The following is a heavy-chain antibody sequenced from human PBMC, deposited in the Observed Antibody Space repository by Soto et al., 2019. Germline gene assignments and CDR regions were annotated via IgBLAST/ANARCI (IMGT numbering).Heavy chain of an antibody. CDR3: AREDESSGYAGTFHH. CDR1: GFIFSSYV. J-gene: IGHJ1*01. Sequence: QVQLVESGGDVVQPGRSLRLSCAASGFIFSSYVIHWVRQGPGKGLEWVALISNDGNNHYADSVKDRFTISRDNSKNKLDLEMNSLRAEDTGIYYCAREDESSGYAGTFHHWGQGTLVTVSP. V-gene: IGHV3-30-3*01. CDR2: ISNDGNN. D-gene: IGHD3-22*01.